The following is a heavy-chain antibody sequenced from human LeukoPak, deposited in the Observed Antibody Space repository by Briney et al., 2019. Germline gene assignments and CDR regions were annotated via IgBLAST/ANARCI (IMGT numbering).Heavy chain of an antibody. V-gene: IGHV3-30*18. J-gene: IGHJ4*02. Sequence: PGGSLRLSCAASGFTFSSYGMHWVRQAPGKGLEWVAVLSDDGSNKYYADFVKGRFTVSRDNSKNTLYLQLNSLRAEDTAVYYCAKPPLLETVSTMYWGQGTLVTVSS. CDR1: GFTFSSYG. D-gene: IGHD5/OR15-5a*01. CDR3: AKPPLLETVSTMY. CDR2: LSDDGSNK.